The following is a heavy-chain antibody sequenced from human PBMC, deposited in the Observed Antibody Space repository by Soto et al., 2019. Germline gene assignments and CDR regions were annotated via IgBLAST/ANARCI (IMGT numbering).Heavy chain of an antibody. Sequence: EVQLLESGGGLVQPGGSLRLSCAASAFTFSSYAMSWVRQAPGKGLEWVSAISGGGGTTYYADSVKGRFTISRDNTKNSLYLQLYSLRAEDTAMYYCARGIAVADTYWFDSWGQGTLVTVSS. CDR3: ARGIAVADTYWFDS. CDR1: AFTFSSYA. V-gene: IGHV3-23*01. CDR2: ISGGGGTT. D-gene: IGHD6-19*01. J-gene: IGHJ5*01.